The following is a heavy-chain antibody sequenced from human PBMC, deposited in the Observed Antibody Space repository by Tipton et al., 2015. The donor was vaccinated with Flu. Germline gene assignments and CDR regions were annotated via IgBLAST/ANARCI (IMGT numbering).Heavy chain of an antibody. CDR1: GFTFNSYG. CDR3: ARVGSDLGLDY. D-gene: IGHD3-10*01. J-gene: IGHJ4*02. Sequence: SLRLSCVASGFTFNSYGLHWVRQAPGKGLEWVAFIEYDGSDKHYAVSVKGRFTISRDKSKNTLYLQMSSLRLEDTAVYYCARVGSDLGLDYWGQGTLVTVSA. CDR2: IEYDGSDK. V-gene: IGHV3-30*19.